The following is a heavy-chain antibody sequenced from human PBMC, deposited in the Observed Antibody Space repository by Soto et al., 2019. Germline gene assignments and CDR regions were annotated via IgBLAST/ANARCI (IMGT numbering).Heavy chain of an antibody. V-gene: IGHV1-8*02. CDR3: AVGNFRY. CDR1: GYNFNTFD. J-gene: IGHJ4*02. CDR2: MNPNSGNT. Sequence: QVQLVQSGAEVRKPGASVKVSCKASGYNFNTFDLYWVRQATGHGLEWMGWMNPNSGNTGYAQELRGRVTMTRNTSNSTAYMELTSLTSDDTGVYYCAVGNFRYWGQGTLVTVSS.